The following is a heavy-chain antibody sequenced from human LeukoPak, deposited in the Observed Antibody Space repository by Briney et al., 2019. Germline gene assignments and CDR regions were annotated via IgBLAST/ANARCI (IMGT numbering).Heavy chain of an antibody. CDR1: GFTFSSYW. Sequence: GGPLRFSCEAPGFTFSSYWLSWVRQAPGKGLNGVAPINQDGTENDYVDSVKGRFTISRDNAKDSLHLQMNGLRGEDTAVYYCAREELSSGYLYYFDDWGQRAQVTVSS. D-gene: IGHD3-22*01. CDR2: INQDGTEN. J-gene: IGHJ4*02. V-gene: IGHV3-7*01. CDR3: AREELSSGYLYYFDD.